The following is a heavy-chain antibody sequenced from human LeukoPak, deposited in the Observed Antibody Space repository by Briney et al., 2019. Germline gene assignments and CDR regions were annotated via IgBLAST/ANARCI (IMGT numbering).Heavy chain of an antibody. D-gene: IGHD2-2*01. CDR1: GYSISSGYY. J-gene: IGHJ3*01. Sequence: SETLSLTCTVSGYSISSGYYWGWIRQPPGKGLEWIGSIYHSGSTYYNPSLKSRVTISVDTSKNQFSPKLSSVTAADTAVYYCARGTVVPAAREWGQGTMVTVSS. CDR2: IYHSGST. CDR3: ARGTVVPAARE. V-gene: IGHV4-38-2*02.